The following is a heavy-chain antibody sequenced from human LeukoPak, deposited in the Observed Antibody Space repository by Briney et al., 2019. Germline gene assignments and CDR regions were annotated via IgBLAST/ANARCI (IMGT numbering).Heavy chain of an antibody. CDR3: ARDLLMTTSSSYYYTMDV. J-gene: IGHJ6*02. CDR1: GFTFRSYW. CDR2: MNSDGSST. Sequence: PGGSLRLSCAASGFTFRSYWMHWVRQGPGKGLVWVSRMNSDGSSTNYADSVKGRFTISRDNAKNTLYLQMNSLRVDDTAVYYCARDLLMTTSSSYYYTMDVWGQGTTVTVSS. D-gene: IGHD4-11*01. V-gene: IGHV3-74*01.